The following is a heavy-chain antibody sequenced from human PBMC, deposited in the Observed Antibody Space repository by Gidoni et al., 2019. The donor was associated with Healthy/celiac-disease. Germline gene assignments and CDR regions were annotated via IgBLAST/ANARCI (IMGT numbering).Heavy chain of an antibody. Sequence: QVQLQESGPGLVKPSETLSLTCTVSGRSISSYHWSWIRQPPGKGLEWIGYIYYSGSTNYNPSLKSRVTISVDTSKNQFSLKLSSVTAADTAVYYCARYYDSSGYYYDYWGQGTLVTVSS. CDR3: ARYYDSSGYYYDY. D-gene: IGHD3-22*01. V-gene: IGHV4-59*08. CDR2: IYYSGST. J-gene: IGHJ4*02. CDR1: GRSISSYH.